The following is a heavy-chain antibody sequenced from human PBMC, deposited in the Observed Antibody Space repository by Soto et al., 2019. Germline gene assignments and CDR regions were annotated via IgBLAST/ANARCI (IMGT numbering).Heavy chain of an antibody. CDR2: MNPNSGNT. CDR1: GYTFTSYD. Sequence: ASVKVSCKASGYTFTSYDINWLRQANGQGLEWMGWMNPNSGNTGYAQKFQGRVTMTRNTSISTAYMELSSLRSEDTAVYYCARGDSSSWKQDAFDIWGQGTMVTVSS. V-gene: IGHV1-8*01. J-gene: IGHJ3*02. D-gene: IGHD6-13*01. CDR3: ARGDSSSWKQDAFDI.